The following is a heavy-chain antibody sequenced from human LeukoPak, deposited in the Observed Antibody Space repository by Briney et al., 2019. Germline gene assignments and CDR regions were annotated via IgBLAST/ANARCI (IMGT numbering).Heavy chain of an antibody. CDR1: GGSISSSDHY. V-gene: IGHV4-39*01. J-gene: IGHJ5*02. D-gene: IGHD5-18*01. CDR2: IHYSGRT. CDR3: ARHTAMVHRIDP. Sequence: PSETLSLTCPVSGGSISSSDHYWGWIRQPPGKGLEWIGSIHYSGRTSHNPSLKSRVTISIDASKNQFSLRLNSVTAADTAVYYCARHTAMVHRIDPWGQGTLVTVSS.